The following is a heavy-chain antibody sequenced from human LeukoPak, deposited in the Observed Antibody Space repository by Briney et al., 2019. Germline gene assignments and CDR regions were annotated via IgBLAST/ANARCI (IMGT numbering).Heavy chain of an antibody. CDR3: ARANFLWCSSTTCLFDY. CDR2: INPNDGDT. J-gene: IGHJ4*02. D-gene: IGHD2-2*01. CDR1: GYTFTDYY. V-gene: IGHV1-2*02. Sequence: GASVKVSCKASGYTFTDYYMHWVRQAPGQGFEWMGWINPNDGDTNYAQKFQGRVTMTRDTSISTAHMEVSRLRSDDTAVYYCARANFLWCSSTTCLFDYWGQGTLVTVSS.